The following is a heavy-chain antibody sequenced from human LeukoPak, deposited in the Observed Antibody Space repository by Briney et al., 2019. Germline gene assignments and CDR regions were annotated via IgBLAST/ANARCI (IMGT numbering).Heavy chain of an antibody. V-gene: IGHV3-23*01. CDR1: GFTFSSYA. D-gene: IGHD2-15*01. J-gene: IGHJ6*02. CDR3: ADYCSGGSCSLGNYYYYGMDV. Sequence: GGSLRLSCAASGFTFSSYAMSWVRQAPGQGLEWVSAITGSGGTTYYADSVKGRLTISRDNSKNTLYLQMNSLRAEDTAVYYCADYCSGGSCSLGNYYYYGMDVWGQGTTVTVSS. CDR2: ITGSGGTT.